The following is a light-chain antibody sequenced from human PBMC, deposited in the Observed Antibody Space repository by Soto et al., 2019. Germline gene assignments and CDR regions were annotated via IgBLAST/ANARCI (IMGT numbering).Light chain of an antibody. CDR2: GAS. Sequence: ENVFSQSPGTPSFSPREKDTLSCRASQSVSSNYLAWYQQKPGQAPRPLIYGASSRATGIPDRFSGSGAGTDFTLTISRLESEDFAVYYCQQYGSSPWTFGQGTKVDIK. CDR3: QQYGSSPWT. J-gene: IGKJ1*01. CDR1: QSVSSNY. V-gene: IGKV3-20*01.